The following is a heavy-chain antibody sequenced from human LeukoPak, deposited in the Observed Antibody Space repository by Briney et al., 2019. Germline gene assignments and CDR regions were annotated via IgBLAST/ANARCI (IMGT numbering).Heavy chain of an antibody. Sequence: GSLRLSCAASGFTFSAYGMHWVRQAPGKGLEWVAVIWSDGGKSYNSDSVKGRFTISRDNSKNTLYPQMNSLRADDTAVYYCATDSIGPATDFDYWGQGTLVTVSS. CDR1: GFTFSAYG. V-gene: IGHV3-33*01. CDR3: ATDSIGPATDFDY. D-gene: IGHD2-2*01. J-gene: IGHJ4*02. CDR2: IWSDGGKS.